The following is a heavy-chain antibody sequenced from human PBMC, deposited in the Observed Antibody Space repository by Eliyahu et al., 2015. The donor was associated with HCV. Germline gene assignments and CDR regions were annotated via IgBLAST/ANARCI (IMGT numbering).Heavy chain of an antibody. Sequence: QVQLVESGGGVVQPGRSLRLSCAASGFXFXXXSMDWVRQAPGTGLEWVAVISYDGSKKYYADSVKGRFTISRDNSKNTIYLQMNSLRVEDTAIYFCARGGTVEVPAAIHWFDPWGQGTLVTVSS. CDR2: ISYDGSKK. V-gene: IGHV3-30-3*01. CDR1: GFXFXXXS. CDR3: ARGGTVEVPAAIHWFDP. J-gene: IGHJ5*02. D-gene: IGHD2-2*02.